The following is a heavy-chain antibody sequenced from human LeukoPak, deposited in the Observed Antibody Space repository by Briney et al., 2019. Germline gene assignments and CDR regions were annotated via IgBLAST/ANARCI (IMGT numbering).Heavy chain of an antibody. V-gene: IGHV4-39*01. D-gene: IGHD5-24*01. CDR1: GGSISSSNHY. CDR2: IYYSGST. Sequence: SETLSLTCTVSGGSISSSNHYWAWIRQPPGKGLEWIGSIYYSGSTYYNPSLRSRLTMSVDTSKNQFSLRLTSVTAADTAVYYCARLGDAYNLLLDCWGQGTLVTVSS. J-gene: IGHJ4*02. CDR3: ARLGDAYNLLLDC.